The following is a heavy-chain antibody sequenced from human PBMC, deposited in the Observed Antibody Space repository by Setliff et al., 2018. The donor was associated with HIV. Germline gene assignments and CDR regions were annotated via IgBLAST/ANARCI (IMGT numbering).Heavy chain of an antibody. CDR1: GHSFTTYF. CDR3: ANPHDGGAFDV. Sequence: SVKVSCKASGHSFTTYFLHWVRQAPGQGLEWMGGVIPSFATANYAQKFQGRITITADELTSTVYMDLNSLKSEDSAVYYCANPHDGGAFDVWGQGTAVTVSS. D-gene: IGHD1-1*01. CDR2: VIPSFATA. J-gene: IGHJ3*01. V-gene: IGHV1-69*13.